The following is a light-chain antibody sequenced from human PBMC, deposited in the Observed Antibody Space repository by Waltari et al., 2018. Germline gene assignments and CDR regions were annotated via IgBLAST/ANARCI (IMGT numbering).Light chain of an antibody. J-gene: IGKJ4*01. CDR2: DAS. CDR3: QRRSDRPPSLS. Sequence: ETALTQSPATLSWSPRDRPTRSRRDRQRRSGYLPWYHTEPGQAPRLLIYDASSRAPGVPARFSGSGSGTDFTLTISSLEPEDFAVYYCQRRSDRPPSLSFGGGTKVEI. V-gene: IGKV3-11*01. CDR1: QRRSGY.